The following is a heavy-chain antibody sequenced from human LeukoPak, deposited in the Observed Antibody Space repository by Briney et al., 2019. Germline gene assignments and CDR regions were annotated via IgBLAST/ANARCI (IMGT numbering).Heavy chain of an antibody. CDR3: ATDLGYYDSSGYYYKWFDP. D-gene: IGHD3-22*01. Sequence: ASVKVSCKVSGYTLTELSMHWVRQAPGKGLEWMGGFDPEGGETIYAQKFQGRVTMTEDTSTDTAYMELSSLRSEDTAVYYCATDLGYYDSSGYYYKWFDPWGQGTLVTVSS. J-gene: IGHJ5*02. CDR2: FDPEGGET. V-gene: IGHV1-24*01. CDR1: GYTLTELS.